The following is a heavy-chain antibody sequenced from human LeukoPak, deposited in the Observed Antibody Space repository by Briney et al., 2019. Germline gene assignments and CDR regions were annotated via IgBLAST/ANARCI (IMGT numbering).Heavy chain of an antibody. V-gene: IGHV3-48*01. CDR2: ISGSSSNI. J-gene: IGHJ6*03. CDR3: ARDRSYYYMDV. Sequence: GGSLRLSCAASGLTFNTYSMNWVRQAPGKGLEWVSYISGSSSNIYYADSVKGRFTVSRDNAKNSLYLQMDSLRAEDAAVYYCARDRSYYYMDVWGKGTTVTVSS. CDR1: GLTFNTYS.